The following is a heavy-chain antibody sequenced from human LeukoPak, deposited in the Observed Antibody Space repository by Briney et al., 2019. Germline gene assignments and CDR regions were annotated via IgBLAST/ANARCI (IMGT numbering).Heavy chain of an antibody. D-gene: IGHD3-3*01. Sequence: PSETLSLTCTVSGGSISSYYWSWIRQPAGKGLEWIGRIYTSGSTNYNPSLKSRVTMSVDTSKNQFSLKLSSVTAADTAVYYCARLTKDFWSGLGFDYWGQGTLVTVSS. CDR3: ARLTKDFWSGLGFDY. J-gene: IGHJ4*02. CDR2: IYTSGST. CDR1: GGSISSYY. V-gene: IGHV4-4*07.